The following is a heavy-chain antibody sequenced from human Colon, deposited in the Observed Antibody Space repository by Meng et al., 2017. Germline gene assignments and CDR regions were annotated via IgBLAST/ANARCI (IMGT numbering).Heavy chain of an antibody. CDR1: GASVSVNSY. D-gene: IGHD4-23*01. CDR3: ARHGGYYQDF. J-gene: IGHJ4*02. V-gene: IGHV4-4*02. Sequence: QVQVQGSGPGLVKPSEPLSLACSVSGASVSVNSYWSWVRQPPGRGLEWIGQIDHRGSAYYRPSLNSRVTMSLDKSRNQFSLRLTSVTAADTAVYYCARHGGYYQDFWGQGTLVTVSS. CDR2: IDHRGSA.